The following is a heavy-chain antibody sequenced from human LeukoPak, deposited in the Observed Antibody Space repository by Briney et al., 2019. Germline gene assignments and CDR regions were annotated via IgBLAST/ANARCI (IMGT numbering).Heavy chain of an antibody. D-gene: IGHD2-2*01. J-gene: IGHJ6*03. Sequence: PGGSLRLSCAVSGFTFSSYAMSWVRQAPGMGLEWVSAISGSGGSTYYADSVKGRFTISRDNSKNTLYLQMNSLRAEDTAVYYCAKGRVPAARSNYYYYMDVWGKGTTVTVSS. V-gene: IGHV3-23*01. CDR2: ISGSGGST. CDR1: GFTFSSYA. CDR3: AKGRVPAARSNYYYYMDV.